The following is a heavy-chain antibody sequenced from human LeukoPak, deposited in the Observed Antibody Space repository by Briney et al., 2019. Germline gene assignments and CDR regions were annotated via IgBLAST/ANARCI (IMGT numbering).Heavy chain of an antibody. Sequence: GGSLRLSCAASGFTFSNAWMSWVRQAPGKGLEWVGRIKSKTDGGTTDYAVPVKGRFTISRDDSKNTLYLQMNSLKTEDTAVYYCTTEISYYDFWSGYYIGWFDPWGQGTLVTVSS. CDR3: TTEISYYDFWSGYYIGWFDP. D-gene: IGHD3-3*01. CDR2: IKSKTDGGTT. CDR1: GFTFSNAW. J-gene: IGHJ5*02. V-gene: IGHV3-15*01.